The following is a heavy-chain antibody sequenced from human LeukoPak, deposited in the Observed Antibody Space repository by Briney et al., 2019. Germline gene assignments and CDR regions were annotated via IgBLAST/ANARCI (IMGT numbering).Heavy chain of an antibody. D-gene: IGHD2-15*01. Sequence: SETLSLTCAVSGGSISSGGYSWSWIRLPPGKGLEWIGYIYHSGSTYYNPSLKSRVTISVDRSKNQFSLKLSSVTAADTAVYYCAGSGGSYWFDPWGQRTLVTVSS. J-gene: IGHJ5*02. V-gene: IGHV4-30-2*01. CDR2: IYHSGST. CDR3: AGSGGSYWFDP. CDR1: GGSISSGGYS.